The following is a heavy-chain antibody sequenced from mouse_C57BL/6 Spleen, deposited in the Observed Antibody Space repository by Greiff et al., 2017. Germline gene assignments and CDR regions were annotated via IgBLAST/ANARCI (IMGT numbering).Heavy chain of an antibody. V-gene: IGHV1-18*01. D-gene: IGHD2-4*01. CDR2: INPNNGGT. CDR3: AREGLRRGFAY. J-gene: IGHJ3*01. Sequence: EVKLLESGPELVKPGASVKIPCKASGYTFTDYNMDWVKQSHGTSLEWIGDINPNNGGTIYNQKFKGKATLTVDKSSSTAYMELRSLTSEDTAVYYCAREGLRRGFAYWGQGTLVTVSA. CDR1: GYTFTDYN.